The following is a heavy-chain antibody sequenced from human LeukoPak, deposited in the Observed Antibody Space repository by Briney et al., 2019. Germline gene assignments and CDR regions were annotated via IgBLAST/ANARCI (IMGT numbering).Heavy chain of an antibody. CDR3: ARDPGSSSWLEYFDH. V-gene: IGHV1-69*04. J-gene: IGHJ4*02. D-gene: IGHD6-13*01. CDR2: IFPNLGIA. Sequence: GASVKVSCKASGGTFGSYAITWVRQAPGQGLEWMGRIFPNLGIANYAQNFQDRVTITADKSTNTAYMELSSLTSEDTAVYYCARDPGSSSWLEYFDHWGQGTLVTVSS. CDR1: GGTFGSYA.